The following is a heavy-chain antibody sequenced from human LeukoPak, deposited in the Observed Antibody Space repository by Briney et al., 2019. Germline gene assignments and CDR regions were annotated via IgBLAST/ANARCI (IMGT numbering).Heavy chain of an antibody. CDR2: IYTSGST. D-gene: IGHD3-22*01. CDR3: ARAGYYYDSSGYYYVDY. V-gene: IGHV4-61*02. Sequence: SQTLSLTCTVSGGSISSGDYYWSWLRQPAGTGLEWIGRIYTSGSTNYNPSLKSRVTISVDTSKNQFSLKLSSVTAADTAVYYCARAGYYYDSSGYYYVDYWGQGTLVTVSS. J-gene: IGHJ4*02. CDR1: GGSISSGDYY.